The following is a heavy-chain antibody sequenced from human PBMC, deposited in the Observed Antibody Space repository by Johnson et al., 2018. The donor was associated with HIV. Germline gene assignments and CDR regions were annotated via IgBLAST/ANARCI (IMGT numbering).Heavy chain of an antibody. CDR2: ISGSGGST. D-gene: IGHD6-6*01. CDR1: GFTFSSYA. J-gene: IGHJ3*02. V-gene: IGHV3-23*04. Sequence: EVQLVESGGGLVQPGKSLRLSCAASGFTFSSYAMSWVRQAPGKGLEWVSGISGSGGSTYYADSVKGRFTISRDNSKNTLYLQMNGLRGEDTAVYYCARETGGGSSSGAFDIWGQGTMVTVSS. CDR3: ARETGGGSSSGAFDI.